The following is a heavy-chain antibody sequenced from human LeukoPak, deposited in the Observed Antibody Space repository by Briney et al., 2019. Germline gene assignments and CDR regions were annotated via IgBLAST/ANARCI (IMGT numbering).Heavy chain of an antibody. CDR2: IYPGDSDT. J-gene: IGHJ4*02. D-gene: IGHD3-10*01. CDR3: ARHIYGSGSYSDF. Sequence: GESLKISCQGSGYIFTTHYIAWVRQMPGGGLEWMGIIYPGDSDTTYSPSFRGQVTISVDKSINTAYLQWSSLKASDTAMYYCARHIYGSGSYSDFWGPGTLVTVSS. V-gene: IGHV5-51*01. CDR1: GYIFTTHY.